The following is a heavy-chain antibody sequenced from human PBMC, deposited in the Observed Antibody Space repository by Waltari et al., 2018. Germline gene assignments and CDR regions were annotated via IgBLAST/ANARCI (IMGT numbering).Heavy chain of an antibody. D-gene: IGHD3-3*01. V-gene: IGHV4-38-2*01. J-gene: IGHJ3*02. Sequence: QVQLQESGPGLVKPSETLSLTCAVSGYSISSGYYWGWIRQPPGKGLEWLGSIYHSGSTYYNPSLKSRVTISVDTSKNQFSLKLSSVTAADTAVYYCARLPLYDFWSGYPSPDDAFDIWGQGTMVTVSS. CDR2: IYHSGST. CDR1: GYSISSGYY. CDR3: ARLPLYDFWSGYPSPDDAFDI.